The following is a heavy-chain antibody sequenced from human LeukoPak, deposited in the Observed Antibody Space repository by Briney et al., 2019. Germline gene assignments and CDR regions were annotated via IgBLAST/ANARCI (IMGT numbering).Heavy chain of an antibody. D-gene: IGHD6-13*01. Sequence: NSSETLSLTCTVSGVSVSSGSYYWRWLRQRPGKGVEWIGYIYYSGSTNYNPSLKSRVTISVDTSKNQFSLKLSSVTAADTAVYYCARGAGYSSSNDYWGQGTLVTVSS. CDR2: IYYSGST. CDR1: GVSVSSGSYY. J-gene: IGHJ4*02. CDR3: ARGAGYSSSNDY. V-gene: IGHV4-61*01.